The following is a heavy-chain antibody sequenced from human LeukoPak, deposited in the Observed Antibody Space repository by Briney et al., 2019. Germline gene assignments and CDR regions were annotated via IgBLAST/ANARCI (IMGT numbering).Heavy chain of an antibody. D-gene: IGHD5-24*01. J-gene: IGHJ3*02. CDR1: GGSISSSSYY. Sequence: SETLSLTCTVSGGSISSSSYYWGWIRQPPGKGLEWIGSIYYSGSTNYNPSLKSRVTISVDTSKNQFSLKLSSVTAADTAVYYCARARDGYNSLWRLPHYAFDIWGQGTMVTVSS. CDR3: ARARDGYNSLWRLPHYAFDI. CDR2: IYYSGST. V-gene: IGHV4-39*07.